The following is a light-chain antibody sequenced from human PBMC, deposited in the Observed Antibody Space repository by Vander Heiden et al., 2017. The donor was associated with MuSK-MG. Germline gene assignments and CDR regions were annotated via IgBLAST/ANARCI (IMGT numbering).Light chain of an antibody. CDR1: QTIFNY. CDR2: SAS. V-gene: IGKV1-39*01. Sequence: DIQLTQSPSSLSASVGDRVTITCRASQTIFNYLNWYQQRPGKAPKLLIYSASTLQSGTPPRFSGRGSGTDFTLVISSLQPEDFATYYCQQGYTTPLTFGGGTKIETK. CDR3: QQGYTTPLT. J-gene: IGKJ4*01.